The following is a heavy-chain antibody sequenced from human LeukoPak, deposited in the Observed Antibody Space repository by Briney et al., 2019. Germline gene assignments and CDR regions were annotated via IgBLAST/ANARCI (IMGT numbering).Heavy chain of an antibody. D-gene: IGHD2-15*01. V-gene: IGHV4-38-2*01. Sequence: SETLSLTCAVSGYSISSGYYWGWIRQPPGKGLEWIGSIYHSGSTYYNPSLKSRVTISVDTSKSQFSLKLSSVTAADTAVYYCARVAVCSGGSCYSGWFDPWGQGTLVTVSS. J-gene: IGHJ5*02. CDR3: ARVAVCSGGSCYSGWFDP. CDR1: GYSISSGYY. CDR2: IYHSGST.